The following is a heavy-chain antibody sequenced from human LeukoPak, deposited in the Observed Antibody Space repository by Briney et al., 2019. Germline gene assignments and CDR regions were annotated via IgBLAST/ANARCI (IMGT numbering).Heavy chain of an antibody. D-gene: IGHD5-24*01. V-gene: IGHV3-23*01. CDR3: AKEFIAGDGHVDCDS. CDR1: GFAISTYA. Sequence: PGGSLRLSCAASGFAISTYAMTWVRQAPGKGLEWVSSITSSGATTYYADSVKGRFTISRDISKNTLYLQMNSLPDEDSAVYYCAKEFIAGDGHVDCDSWGQGTLVTVSS. CDR2: ITSSGATT. J-gene: IGHJ4*02.